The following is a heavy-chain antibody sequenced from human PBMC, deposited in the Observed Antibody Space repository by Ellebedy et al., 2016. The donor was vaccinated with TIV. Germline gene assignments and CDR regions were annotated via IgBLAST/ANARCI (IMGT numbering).Heavy chain of an antibody. CDR2: ISGGNAGS. V-gene: IGHV3-23*01. CDR1: GFTFNNDA. D-gene: IGHD6-19*01. CDR3: LKGGWGFVLDF. J-gene: IGHJ4*02. Sequence: GESLKIPCAASGFTFNNDAMPWVRQSPGKGLEWVSTISGGNAGSFYADSVKGRFTISRDNSKNTVFLQISSLRAEDTALYYCLKGGWGFVLDFWGQGTLVTVSS.